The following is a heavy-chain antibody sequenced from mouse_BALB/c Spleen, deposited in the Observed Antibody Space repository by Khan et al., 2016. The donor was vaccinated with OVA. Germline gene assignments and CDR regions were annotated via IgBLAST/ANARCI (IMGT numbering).Heavy chain of an antibody. CDR1: GYTFSSYW. Sequence: QVQLQQSGGGLMKPGASVKISCKATGYTFSSYWIEWVKQRPGHGLEWMGQIFPGSVSTTYTEKFKGKATFTADTSSNTAYMQLSSLPSTASAVYYCASGGYGTFAYWGQGTLVTVSA. CDR2: IFPGSVST. D-gene: IGHD3-2*02. V-gene: IGHV1-9*01. CDR3: ASGGYGTFAY. J-gene: IGHJ3*01.